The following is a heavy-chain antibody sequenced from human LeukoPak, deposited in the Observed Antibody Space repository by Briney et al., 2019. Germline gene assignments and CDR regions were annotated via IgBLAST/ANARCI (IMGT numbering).Heavy chain of an antibody. V-gene: IGHV3-74*01. CDR3: AKELRFLEWLYPAAAFDI. Sequence: GGSLRLSCAASGFTFSSYWFHWVRQEPGKGLVWVSRINYDGTTTDYADSVKGRLTISRDNAKNTLYLQMNSLRAEDTAVYYCAKELRFLEWLYPAAAFDIWGQGTMVTVSS. CDR2: INYDGTTT. CDR1: GFTFSSYW. D-gene: IGHD3-3*01. J-gene: IGHJ3*02.